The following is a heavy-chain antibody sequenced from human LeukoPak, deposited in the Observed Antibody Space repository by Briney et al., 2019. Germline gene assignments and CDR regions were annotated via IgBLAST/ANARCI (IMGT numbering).Heavy chain of an antibody. Sequence: GASVKVSCKASGYTFTGYYMHWVRQAPGQGLEWMGWINPNSGGTNYAQKFQGRVTMTRDTSISTAYMELSRLRSDDTAVHYCAREDIVVVPAAVDCWGQGTLVTVSS. CDR3: AREDIVVVPAAVDC. V-gene: IGHV1-2*02. D-gene: IGHD2-2*01. CDR2: INPNSGGT. CDR1: GYTFTGYY. J-gene: IGHJ4*02.